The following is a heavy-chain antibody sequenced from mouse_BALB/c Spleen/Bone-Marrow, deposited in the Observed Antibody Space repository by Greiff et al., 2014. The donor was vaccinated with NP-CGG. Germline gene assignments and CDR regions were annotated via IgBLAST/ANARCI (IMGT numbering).Heavy chain of an antibody. CDR1: GYSITRDYA. CDR3: ARSSSYDYDVGFAY. CDR2: ISYSGST. J-gene: IGHJ3*01. D-gene: IGHD2-4*01. V-gene: IGHV3-2*02. Sequence: EVQLQQSGPGLVKPSQSLSLICIVTGYSITRDYAWNWIRQFPGNKLEWMGYISYSGSTTYNPSLESRISITRDTSKNQFFLQLNSVTTEDTATYYCARSSSYDYDVGFAYWGQGTLVTVSA.